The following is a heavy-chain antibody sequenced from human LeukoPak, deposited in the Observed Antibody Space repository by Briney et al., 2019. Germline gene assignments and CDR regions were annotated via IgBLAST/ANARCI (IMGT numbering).Heavy chain of an antibody. V-gene: IGHV1-24*01. J-gene: IGHJ4*02. D-gene: IGHD3-16*02. CDR1: GYTFTSYD. Sequence: ASVKVSCKASGYTFTSYDINWVRQAPGKGLEWMGGFDPEDGETIYAQKFQGRVTMTEDTSTDTAYMELSSLRSEDTAEYYCATERLSDYVWGSYHNFDYWGQGTLVTVSS. CDR3: ATERLSDYVWGSYHNFDY. CDR2: FDPEDGET.